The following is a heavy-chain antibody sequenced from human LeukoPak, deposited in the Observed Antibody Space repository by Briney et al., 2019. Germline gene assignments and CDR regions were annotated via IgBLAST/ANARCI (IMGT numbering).Heavy chain of an antibody. V-gene: IGHV1-8*03. D-gene: IGHD6-13*01. Sequence: ASLKVSCKASGYTFTGYDINWVRQATGQGLEWMGRMNPNSGNTGYAQKLQGRVTITRNTSISTAYMELSSLRSEDTAVYYCARRRAAAGTQHFDYWGQGTLVTVSS. J-gene: IGHJ4*02. CDR1: GYTFTGYD. CDR2: MNPNSGNT. CDR3: ARRRAAAGTQHFDY.